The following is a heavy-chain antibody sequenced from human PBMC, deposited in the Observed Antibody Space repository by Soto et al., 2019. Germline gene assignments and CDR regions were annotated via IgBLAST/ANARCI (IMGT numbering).Heavy chain of an antibody. CDR1: GFTFSSYG. CDR3: AKEDCSGGSCQGTPDY. CDR2: ISYDGSNK. J-gene: IGHJ4*02. Sequence: QVQLVESGGGVVQPGRSLRLSCAASGFTFSSYGMHWVRQAPGKGLEWVAVISYDGSNKYYADSVKGRFTISRDNSKNTLYLQMNSLRAEDTAVYYCAKEDCSGGSCQGTPDYWGQGTLVTVSS. D-gene: IGHD2-15*01. V-gene: IGHV3-30*18.